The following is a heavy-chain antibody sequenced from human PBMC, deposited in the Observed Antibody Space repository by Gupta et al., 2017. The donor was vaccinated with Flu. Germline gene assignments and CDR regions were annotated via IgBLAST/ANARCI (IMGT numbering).Heavy chain of an antibody. J-gene: IGHJ4*02. CDR2: IKSKIDGGTT. CDR1: GFTFSYAW. D-gene: IGHD5-12*01. V-gene: IGHV3-15*01. CDR3: TAVEGGYHWGDLDF. Sequence: EVQLVESGGGLVKPGGSLRLSCAASGFTFSYAWMTWVRQAPGKGLEWVCRIKSKIDGGTTDYAAPMKGRFTISRDDSENTLYLHINSLKTDDTAVYYCTAVEGGYHWGDLDFWGRGTQVTVSS.